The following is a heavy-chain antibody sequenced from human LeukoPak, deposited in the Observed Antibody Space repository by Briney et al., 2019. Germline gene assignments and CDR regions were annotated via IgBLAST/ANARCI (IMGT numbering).Heavy chain of an antibody. CDR3: GRDPNGDYVGAFDF. Sequence: GGSVRLSCEASGFTFSNYAMTWVRQAPGKGLEWVSSIRGSDASTFYADSVKGRFTMSRDNSKSTLCLQMNSLRVGDTAVYYCGRDPNGDYVGAFDFGGQGTLVTVPS. CDR1: GFTFSNYA. CDR2: IRGSDAST. D-gene: IGHD4-17*01. V-gene: IGHV3-23*01. J-gene: IGHJ3*01.